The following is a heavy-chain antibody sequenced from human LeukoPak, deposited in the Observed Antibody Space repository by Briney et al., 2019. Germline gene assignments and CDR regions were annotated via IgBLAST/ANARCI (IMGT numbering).Heavy chain of an antibody. D-gene: IGHD5-18*01. J-gene: IGHJ4*02. CDR2: ISYDGSNK. Sequence: PGGSLRLSCAASGFTLSSYAMHWVRQAPGKGLEWVAVISYDGSNKYYADSVKGRFTISRDNSKNTLYLQMNSLRAEDTAVYYCARVAYSYGYYDYWGQGTLVTVSS. V-gene: IGHV3-30-3*01. CDR1: GFTLSSYA. CDR3: ARVAYSYGYYDY.